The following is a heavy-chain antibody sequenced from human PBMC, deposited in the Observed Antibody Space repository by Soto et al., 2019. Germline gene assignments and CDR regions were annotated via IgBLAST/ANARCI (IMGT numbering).Heavy chain of an antibody. CDR2: IYHSEST. J-gene: IGHJ6*02. V-gene: IGHV4-59*08. D-gene: IGHD2-15*01. CDR1: GDSISNFY. Sequence: SETLSLTCTVSGDSISNFYWSWIRQPPGKGLEWIGYIYHSESTNYNPDLKSRATISVDTSKNQFSLKLTSVTAADTAVYYCASHLTYCSAGSCYSDFPYYGMDVWGQGTTVTVSS. CDR3: ASHLTYCSAGSCYSDFPYYGMDV.